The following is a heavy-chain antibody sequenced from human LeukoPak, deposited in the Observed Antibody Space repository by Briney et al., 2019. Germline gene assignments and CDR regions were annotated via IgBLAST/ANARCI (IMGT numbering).Heavy chain of an antibody. CDR3: ARDSSGYSITTFDY. CDR2: IIPIFGTA. J-gene: IGHJ4*02. Sequence: GASVKVSCKASGGTFSSYAISWVRQAPGQGLEWMGGIIPIFGTANYAQKFQGRVTITADESTSTAYMELSSLRSEDTAVYYCARDSSGYSITTFDYWGQGTLVTVSS. D-gene: IGHD3-22*01. CDR1: GGTFSSYA. V-gene: IGHV1-69*13.